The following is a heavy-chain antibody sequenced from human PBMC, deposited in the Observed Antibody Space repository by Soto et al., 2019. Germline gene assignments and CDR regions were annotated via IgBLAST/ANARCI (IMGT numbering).Heavy chain of an antibody. J-gene: IGHJ6*02. CDR2: IRNKANGYTT. CDR3: ASHIDSGTNGDMDD. V-gene: IGHV3-72*01. D-gene: IGHD3-22*01. CDR1: GFTFSDHY. Sequence: PGGSLRLSCAASGFTFSDHYMDWVRQAPGKGPEWVARIRNKANGYTTDYAASVKGRFTIPRDDSKNSLYLQMDSLKTEDTAVYYRASHIDSGTNGDMDDCGRGTTVTVSS.